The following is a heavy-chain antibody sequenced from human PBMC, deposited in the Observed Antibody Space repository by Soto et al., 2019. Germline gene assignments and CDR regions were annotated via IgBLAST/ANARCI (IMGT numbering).Heavy chain of an antibody. CDR1: GFTFSSYG. CDR3: VKGEYYYDSSGYYPFDY. CDR2: IWYDGSNK. J-gene: IGHJ4*02. D-gene: IGHD3-22*01. Sequence: GGSLRLSCAASGFTFSSYGMHWVRQAPGKGLEWVAVIWYDGSNKWYADSVKGRFTISRDNSKNTLYLQMSSLRADDTAVYYCVKGEYYYDSSGYYPFDYWGQGTLVTVSS. V-gene: IGHV3-30*02.